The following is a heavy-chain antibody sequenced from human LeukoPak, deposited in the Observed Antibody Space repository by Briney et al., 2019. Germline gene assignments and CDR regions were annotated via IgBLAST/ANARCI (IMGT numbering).Heavy chain of an antibody. CDR1: GYSITSGYF. V-gene: IGHV4-38-2*02. CDR3: AKDFSWAPYGSGSYYKD. J-gene: IGHJ4*02. D-gene: IGHD3-10*01. Sequence: PSETLSLTCTVSGYSITSGYFWGWIRQSPGKGLEWVGVYHVGTTDYNPSLKSRVTISVDSSKNQMSLKLTSVTPSDTAVYYCAKDFSWAPYGSGSYYKDWGQGTLVTVSS. CDR2: VYHVGTT.